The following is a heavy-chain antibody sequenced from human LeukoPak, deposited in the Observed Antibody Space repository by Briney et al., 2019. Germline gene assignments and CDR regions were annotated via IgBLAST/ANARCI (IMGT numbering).Heavy chain of an antibody. CDR1: GDSISSGGNY. Sequence: PSETLSLTCTVSGDSISSGGNYWSWLRQHPGKGLEWIGYIYYSGGTYYNPSLKSRLTISVDTSKNQFSLKLSSVTAADTAVYYCARWGNSGYASGYFDYWGQGTLVTVSS. CDR2: IYYSGGT. V-gene: IGHV4-31*03. J-gene: IGHJ4*02. CDR3: ARWGNSGYASGYFDY. D-gene: IGHD5-12*01.